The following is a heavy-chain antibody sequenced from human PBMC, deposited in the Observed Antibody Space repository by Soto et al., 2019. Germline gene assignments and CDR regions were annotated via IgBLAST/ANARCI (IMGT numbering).Heavy chain of an antibody. J-gene: IGHJ4*02. CDR3: ARVWEDHDGSYLDY. CDR1: GGSISSYY. Sequence: PSETLSLTCTVSGGSISSYYWSWIRQPPGKGLEWIGYIYYSGSTNYNPSLKSRVTISVDTSKNQFSLKLSSVTAADTAVYYRARVWEDHDGSYLDYWGQGTLVTVSS. V-gene: IGHV4-59*01. CDR2: IYYSGST. D-gene: IGHD1-26*01.